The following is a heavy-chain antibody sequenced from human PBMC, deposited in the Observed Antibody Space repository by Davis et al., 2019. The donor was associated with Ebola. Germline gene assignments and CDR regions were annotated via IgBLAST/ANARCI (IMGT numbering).Heavy chain of an antibody. CDR2: ISGSGGST. Sequence: GEPLKIPCAASGFTFSSFAMSWVRQAPGKGLEWVSAISGSGGSTYYADSVKGRFTISRDNSKNTLYLQMNSLRAEDTAIYYCAKDKNYDFWSGYPHDAFDIWGQGTMVTVSS. J-gene: IGHJ3*02. CDR3: AKDKNYDFWSGYPHDAFDI. CDR1: GFTFSSFA. V-gene: IGHV3-23*01. D-gene: IGHD3-3*01.